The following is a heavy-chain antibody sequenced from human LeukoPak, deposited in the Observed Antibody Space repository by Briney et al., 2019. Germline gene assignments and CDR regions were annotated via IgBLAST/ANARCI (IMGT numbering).Heavy chain of an antibody. D-gene: IGHD3-3*01. CDR1: GGTFSSYA. CDR2: IIPIFGTA. CDR3: ASAGSGQSDFWSGYYTYYFDY. Sequence: LVKVSCKASGGTFSSYAISWVRQAPGQGLEWMGGIIPIFGTANYAQKFQGRVTITTDESTSTAYMELSSLRSEDTAVYYCASAGSGQSDFWSGYYTYYFDYWGQGTLVTVSS. J-gene: IGHJ4*02. V-gene: IGHV1-69*05.